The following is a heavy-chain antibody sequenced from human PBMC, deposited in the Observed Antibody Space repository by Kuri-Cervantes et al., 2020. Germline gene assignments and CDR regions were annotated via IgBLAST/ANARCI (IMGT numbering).Heavy chain of an antibody. CDR1: GHTFTGYT. CDR3: ARGDLAVAGTGLGY. D-gene: IGHD6-19*01. Sequence: SVKVSCKASGHTFTGYTMHWVRQAPGQRLEWMGGIIPIFGTANYAQKFQGRVTITTDESTNTAYMELSSLRSEDTAVYYCARGDLAVAGTGLGYWGQGTLVTVSS. CDR2: IIPIFGTA. J-gene: IGHJ4*02. V-gene: IGHV1-69*05.